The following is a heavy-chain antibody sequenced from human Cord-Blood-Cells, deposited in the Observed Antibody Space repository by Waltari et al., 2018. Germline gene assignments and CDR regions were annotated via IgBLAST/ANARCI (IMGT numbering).Heavy chain of an antibody. CDR2: IWYDGSNK. V-gene: IGHV3-33*01. Sequence: QVQLVESGGGVVKPGRYLRLSCAASGFTFSSYGMHWVRQAPGKGLEWVAVIWYDGSNKYYADSVKGRFTISRDNSKNTLYLQMNSLRAEDTAVYYCARDYYGSGSYLYYYYYGMDVWGQGTTVTVSS. CDR3: ARDYYGSGSYLYYYYYGMDV. D-gene: IGHD3-10*01. CDR1: GFTFSSYG. J-gene: IGHJ6*02.